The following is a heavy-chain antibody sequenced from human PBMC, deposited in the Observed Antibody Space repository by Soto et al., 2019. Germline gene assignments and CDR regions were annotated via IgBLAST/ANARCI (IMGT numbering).Heavy chain of an antibody. CDR3: ARGPFRPSAMDV. CDR2: TIPALGKT. D-gene: IGHD3-10*01. J-gene: IGHJ6*02. CDR1: GDNFKKNV. V-gene: IGHV1-69*10. Sequence: ASVKVSCKPSGDNFKKNVFTWVRQAPGQGLEWMGGTIPALGKTHYIEKFQGRVAITVDDATRTVYMEVRDLTSEDTAIYYCARGPFRPSAMDVWGQGTTVTVSS.